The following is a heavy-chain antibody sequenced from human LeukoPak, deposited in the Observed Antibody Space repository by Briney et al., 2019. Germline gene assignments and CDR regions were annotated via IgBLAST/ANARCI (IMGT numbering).Heavy chain of an antibody. CDR2: INSDGSIT. CDR1: GFTFSSYW. Sequence: GGSLRLSCAASGFTFSSYWMHWVRQAPGKGPVWVSRINSDGSITTYADSVKGRFTISRDNAKNTLYLQMNSLRAEDTAVYHCARALGRAGATAGDYWGQGTLVTVSS. J-gene: IGHJ4*02. D-gene: IGHD1-26*01. CDR3: ARALGRAGATAGDY. V-gene: IGHV3-74*01.